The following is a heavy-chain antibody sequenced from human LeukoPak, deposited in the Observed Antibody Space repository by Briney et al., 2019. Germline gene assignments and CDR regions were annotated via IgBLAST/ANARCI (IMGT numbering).Heavy chain of an antibody. V-gene: IGHV3-30-3*01. J-gene: IGHJ4*02. CDR1: GCTFSSYA. CDR3: ASDSSGPD. CDR2: ISYDGSNK. Sequence: GGSLRLSCAASGCTFSSYAMHWVRQAPGEGLEWVAVISYDGSNKYYADSVKGRFTIPRDNSKNTLYLQMNSLRAEDTAVYYCASDSSGPDWGQGTLVTVSS. D-gene: IGHD3-22*01.